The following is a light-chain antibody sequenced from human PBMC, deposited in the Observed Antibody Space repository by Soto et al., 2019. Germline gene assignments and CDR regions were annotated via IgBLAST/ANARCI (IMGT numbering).Light chain of an antibody. CDR3: SAWDDSLSALV. Sequence: QSVLTQPPSASGTPGQRVTISCSGSSSNVGSTYISWFQQLPGTSPELLIYNNDQRPSGVPDRFSGSKSGTSASLAISGLRSEDEADYYCSAWDDSLSALVFGTGTKLTVL. V-gene: IGLV1-47*02. J-gene: IGLJ1*01. CDR2: NND. CDR1: SSNVGSTY.